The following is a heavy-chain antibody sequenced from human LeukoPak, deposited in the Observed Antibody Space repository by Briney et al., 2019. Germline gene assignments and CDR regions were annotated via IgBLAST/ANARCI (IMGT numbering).Heavy chain of an antibody. CDR2: INSNSGGT. CDR3: AREEVDSSGHPFDY. CDR1: GYTFTGYY. V-gene: IGHV1-2*02. Sequence: ASVKVSCKASGYTFTGYYMHWVRQAPGQGLEWMGWINSNSGGTNYAQKFQGRVTMTRDTSISTAYMELSRLRSDDTAIYYCAREEVDSSGHPFDYWGQGTLVTVSP. D-gene: IGHD3-22*01. J-gene: IGHJ4*02.